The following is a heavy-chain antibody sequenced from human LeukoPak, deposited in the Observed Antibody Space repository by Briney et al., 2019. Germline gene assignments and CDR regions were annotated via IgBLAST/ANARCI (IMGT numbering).Heavy chain of an antibody. D-gene: IGHD6-25*01. CDR2: ISYDGSNK. CDR3: ARGIAAAGLDY. Sequence: PGRSLRLSCAAPGFTFRNYAMHWVRQALGKGLEWVAVISYDGSNKYYADSVKGRFTISRDNSKNTLYLQMNSLRAEDTSVYYCARGIAAAGLDYWGQGTLVTVSS. CDR1: GFTFRNYA. J-gene: IGHJ4*02. V-gene: IGHV3-30*04.